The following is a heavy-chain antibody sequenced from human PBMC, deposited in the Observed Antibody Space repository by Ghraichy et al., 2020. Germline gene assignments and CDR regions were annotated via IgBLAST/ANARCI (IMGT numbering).Heavy chain of an antibody. V-gene: IGHV4-34*01. Sequence: SQTLSLTCAVYGGSFSGYFWSWIRQPPGKGLEWIGDIGHTGSTNYNPSLRSRVSISLDRSKNQLSLKVTSVTAADTAVYFCARDNIALVTVSAASLFDSWGQGTLVTVSS. CDR1: GGSFSGYF. D-gene: IGHD2-2*01. CDR3: ARDNIALVTVSAASLFDS. J-gene: IGHJ4*02. CDR2: IGHTGST.